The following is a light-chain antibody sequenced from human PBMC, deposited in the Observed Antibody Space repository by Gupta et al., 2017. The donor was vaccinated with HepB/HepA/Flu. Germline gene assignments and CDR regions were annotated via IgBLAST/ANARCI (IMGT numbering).Light chain of an antibody. CDR2: YKSDSDY. V-gene: IGLV5-45*03. CDR1: SAINVGDYR. CDR3: MIWHNSAWV. J-gene: IGLJ3*02. Sequence: QAVLTQPSSLSASPAPSAILTCPLRSAINVGDYRIYWYRQKPGSPPQFLLRYKSDSDYQQGSGVPSRFSGSKDASANAGILFISGLQSDDEADYYCMIWHNSAWVFGGGTKVTVL.